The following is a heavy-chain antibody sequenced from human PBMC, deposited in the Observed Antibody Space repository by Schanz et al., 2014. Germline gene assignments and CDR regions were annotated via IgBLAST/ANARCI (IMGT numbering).Heavy chain of an antibody. D-gene: IGHD3-22*01. CDR1: GFSFSGSG. V-gene: IGHV3-30*19. Sequence: QVQLVESGGAVVQPGGSLRLSCAASGFSFSGSGMHWVRQAPGKGLEWVAVISYDGGNKYYADSVKGRFTISRDNSRNTLNLQMNSLRAEDTAVYYCARSECDSGGYSYRVCSWFDPWGQGTLVTVSS. CDR3: ARSECDSGGYSYRVCSWFDP. CDR2: ISYDGGNK. J-gene: IGHJ5*02.